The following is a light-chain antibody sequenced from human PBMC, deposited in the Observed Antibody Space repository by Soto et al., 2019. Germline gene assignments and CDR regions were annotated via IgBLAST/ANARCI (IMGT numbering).Light chain of an antibody. J-gene: IGKJ1*01. CDR2: HTS. CDR1: QSVGGP. Sequence: ETLLTQSPGTLSLSPGERATLSCGASQSVGGPLAWYQQRPGQAPRLLVYHTSNRATGIPDRLRGSGSGTELTITISSMKTDDFETYYCQQYNDYMWTFGQGTKVDIK. V-gene: IGKV3D-15*01. CDR3: QQYNDYMWT.